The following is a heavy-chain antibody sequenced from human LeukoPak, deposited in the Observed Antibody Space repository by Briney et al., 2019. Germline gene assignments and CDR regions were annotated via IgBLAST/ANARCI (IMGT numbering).Heavy chain of an antibody. CDR2: IYYSGSI. CDR1: GGSLSGSY. V-gene: IGHV4-39*01. J-gene: IGHJ4*02. CDR3: ARGIYYFDY. D-gene: IGHD5-12*01. Sequence: SETLSLTCAVYGGSLSGSYWGWIRQPPGKGLEWIGSIYYSGSIYYNPSLKSRVTISVDTSKNQFSLQLGSLTASDTAVYYCARGIYYFDYWGQGTLVTVSS.